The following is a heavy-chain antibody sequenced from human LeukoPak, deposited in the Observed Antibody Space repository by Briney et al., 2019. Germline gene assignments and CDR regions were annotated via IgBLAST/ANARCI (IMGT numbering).Heavy chain of an antibody. Sequence: PSETLSLTCTVSGGSISSSIYYWSWIRQPPGKGLEWIGYIYYSGSTNYNPSLKSRVTISVDTSKNQFSLKLSSVTAADTAVYYCARSYYGSGSYYNFDYWGQGTLVTVSS. D-gene: IGHD3-10*01. V-gene: IGHV4-61*01. J-gene: IGHJ4*02. CDR2: IYYSGST. CDR1: GGSISSSIYY. CDR3: ARSYYGSGSYYNFDY.